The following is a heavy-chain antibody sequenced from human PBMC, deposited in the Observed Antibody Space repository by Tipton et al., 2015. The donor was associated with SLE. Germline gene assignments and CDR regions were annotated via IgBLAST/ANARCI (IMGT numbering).Heavy chain of an antibody. CDR3: ASSDIVATASLY. Sequence: GSLRLSCAASGFTFSSYSMNWVRQAPGKGLEWVSSISSSSSYIYYADSVKGRFTISRDNAKNSLYLQMNSLRAEDTAVYYCASSDIVATASLYWGQGTLVTVSS. J-gene: IGHJ4*02. D-gene: IGHD5-12*01. V-gene: IGHV3-21*01. CDR2: ISSSSSYI. CDR1: GFTFSSYS.